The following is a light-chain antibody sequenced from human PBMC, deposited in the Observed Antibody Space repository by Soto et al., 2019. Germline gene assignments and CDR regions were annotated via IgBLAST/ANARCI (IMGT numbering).Light chain of an antibody. CDR2: EVS. CDR3: QTFDSSLTISWV. V-gene: IGLV2-8*01. J-gene: IGLJ3*02. Sequence: QSALTQPPSASGSPGQSVTISCTGTSSDVGGYNYVSWYQQHPGKAPKLMIYEVSKRPSGVPDRFSGSRSGTSASLAITGLQAEDEADYYCQTFDSSLTISWVFGGGTKLTVL. CDR1: SSDVGGYNY.